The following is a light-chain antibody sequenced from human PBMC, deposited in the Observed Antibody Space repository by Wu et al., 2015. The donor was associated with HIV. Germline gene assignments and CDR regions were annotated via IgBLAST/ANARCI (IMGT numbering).Light chain of an antibody. CDR3: QQYGSSPPLT. J-gene: IGKJ4*01. V-gene: IGKV3-11*01. CDR2: ETS. CDR1: QSVGNY. Sequence: ETVLTQSPATLSLSPGERATLSCRASQSVGNYLAWYQQKPGQAPRLLIYETSNRATDIPARFSGSGSGTDFTLTISSLEPEDFAVYYCQQYGSSPPLTFGGGTKVEIK.